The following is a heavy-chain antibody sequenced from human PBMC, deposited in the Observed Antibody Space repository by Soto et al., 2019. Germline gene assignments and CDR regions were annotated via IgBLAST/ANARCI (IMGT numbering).Heavy chain of an antibody. D-gene: IGHD6-13*01. CDR1: GFTFSSYW. J-gene: IGHJ4*02. CDR3: ARDSSPGIAAAGIDY. Sequence: TGGSLRLSCAASGFTFSSYWMSWVRQAPGKGVEWVANIKQDGSEKYYVDSVKGRFTISRDNAKNSLYLQMNSLRAEDTAVYYCARDSSPGIAAAGIDYWGQGTLVTVSS. V-gene: IGHV3-7*03. CDR2: IKQDGSEK.